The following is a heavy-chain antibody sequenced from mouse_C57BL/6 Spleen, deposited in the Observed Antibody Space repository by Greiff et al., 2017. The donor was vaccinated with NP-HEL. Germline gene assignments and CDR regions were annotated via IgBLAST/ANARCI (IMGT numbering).Heavy chain of an antibody. V-gene: IGHV1-7*01. CDR2: INPSSGCT. CDR3: ARAGDQVCFDY. J-gene: IGHJ2*01. CDR1: GYTFTSYW. D-gene: IGHD3-2*02. Sequence: VQLQQSGAELVKPGASVKLSCKASGYTFTSYWMHWVKQRPGQGLEWIGYINPSSGCTTYNQKFKDKATLTADKSSSTAYMQLSSLTYEDSAVYYCARAGDQVCFDYWGQGTTLTVSS.